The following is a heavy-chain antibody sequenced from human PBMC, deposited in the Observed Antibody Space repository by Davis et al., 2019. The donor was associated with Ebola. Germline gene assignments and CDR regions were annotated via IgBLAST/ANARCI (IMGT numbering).Heavy chain of an antibody. V-gene: IGHV1-46*03. CDR1: AYTFSSYY. Sequence: ASSMIFCNASAYTFSSYYMHWVRRAPGQGLEWMGLINPNDSRTIYAQKFQGRVTVTRDTSTTTVYMDLSSLRSEDTALYYCTTPGGQDSGYDVFAIWGQGTMVTVSS. CDR3: TTPGGQDSGYDVFAI. D-gene: IGHD5-12*01. J-gene: IGHJ3*02. CDR2: INPNDSRT.